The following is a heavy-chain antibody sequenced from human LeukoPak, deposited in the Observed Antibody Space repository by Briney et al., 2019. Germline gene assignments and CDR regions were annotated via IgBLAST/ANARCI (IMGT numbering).Heavy chain of an antibody. D-gene: IGHD2-2*01. CDR1: GGSISSYY. CDR2: IYYSGST. J-gene: IGHJ4*02. V-gene: IGHV4-59*08. CDR3: ARATIVVVPAAPDY. Sequence: PSETLSLTCTVSGGSISSYYWSWIRQPPGKGLEWIGYIYYSGSTNYNPSLKSRVTISVDTSKNQFSLKLSSVTAADTAVYYCARATIVVVPAAPDYWGQGTLVTVSS.